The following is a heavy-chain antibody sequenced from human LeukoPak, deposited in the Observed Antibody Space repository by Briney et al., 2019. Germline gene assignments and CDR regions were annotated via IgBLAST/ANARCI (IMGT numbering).Heavy chain of an antibody. CDR3: ARETTMILDY. J-gene: IGHJ4*02. V-gene: IGHV4-59*01. CDR1: GGSISTYY. CDR2: IYSSGST. D-gene: IGHD3-22*01. Sequence: SETLSLTCTVSGGSISTYYWSWVRQSPGKGLEWIGYIYSSGSTNYNPSLKSRVTVSIDTVKNQFSLKLSSVTAADTAVYYCARETTMILDYWGQGIPVTVSS.